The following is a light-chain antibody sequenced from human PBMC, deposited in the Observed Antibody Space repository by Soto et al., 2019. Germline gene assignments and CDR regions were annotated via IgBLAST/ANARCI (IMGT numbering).Light chain of an antibody. J-gene: IGKJ4*01. CDR2: DAS. V-gene: IGKV3-11*01. CDR3: QQRSSWPLT. Sequence: IVLTQSPDTLSLSPGERATLSCSASQRDRAYLAWYQQKPGQAPRLLIYDASNRATGIPARFSGSGSGTDFTLTISSLEPEDFAVYYCQQRSSWPLTFGGGTKVDIK. CDR1: QRDRAY.